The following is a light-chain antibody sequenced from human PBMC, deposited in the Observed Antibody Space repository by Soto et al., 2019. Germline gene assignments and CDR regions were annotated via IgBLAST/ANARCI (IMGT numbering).Light chain of an antibody. CDR1: QSISSW. Sequence: DIQMTQSPSTLSASVGDRVTITCRASQSISSWLAWYQQKPGKAPKVLIYHASNLQSGVPSRFSGSGSGTEFTLTISSLQPDDFATYYCQHYNSYSEAFGQGTKVDI. J-gene: IGKJ1*01. CDR3: QHYNSYSEA. CDR2: HAS. V-gene: IGKV1-5*01.